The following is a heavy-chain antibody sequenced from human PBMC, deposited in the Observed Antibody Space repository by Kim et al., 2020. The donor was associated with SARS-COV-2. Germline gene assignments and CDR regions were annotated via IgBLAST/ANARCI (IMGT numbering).Heavy chain of an antibody. J-gene: IGHJ4*02. CDR3: ARRWLSH. D-gene: IGHD6-19*01. Sequence: SGGSTSYAQKFQGRVTMTRETSTSTVYMELSSLRSEDTAVYYCARRWLSHWGQGTLVTVSS. CDR2: SGGST. V-gene: IGHV1-46*01.